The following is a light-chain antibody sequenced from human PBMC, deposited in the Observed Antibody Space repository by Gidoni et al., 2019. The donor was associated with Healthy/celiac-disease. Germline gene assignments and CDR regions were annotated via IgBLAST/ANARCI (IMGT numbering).Light chain of an antibody. CDR1: QSISSY. Sequence: DIQMTQAQSSLSASVGDRVTITCRARQSISSYLNWYQQKPGKAPKLLIYAASSLQSGVPSRFSGSGSGTDFTLTISSLQPEDFAIYYCQQSYSTPYTFGQGTKLEIK. V-gene: IGKV1-39*01. CDR2: AAS. J-gene: IGKJ2*01. CDR3: QQSYSTPYT.